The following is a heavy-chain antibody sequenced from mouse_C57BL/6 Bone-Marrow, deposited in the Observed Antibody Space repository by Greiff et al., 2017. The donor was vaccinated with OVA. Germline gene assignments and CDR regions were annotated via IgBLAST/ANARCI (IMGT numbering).Heavy chain of an antibody. J-gene: IGHJ2*01. D-gene: IGHD3-3*01. Sequence: VQLQQSGPVLVKPGASVKMSCKASGYTFTDYYMNWVKQSPGKSLEWIGVINPYNGGTSYNQKFKGKATLTVDKSSSTAYMELNSLTSEDSAVYYCAREGGLLYYFDYWGQGTTLTVSS. CDR1: GYTFTDYY. V-gene: IGHV1-19*01. CDR2: INPYNGGT. CDR3: AREGGLLYYFDY.